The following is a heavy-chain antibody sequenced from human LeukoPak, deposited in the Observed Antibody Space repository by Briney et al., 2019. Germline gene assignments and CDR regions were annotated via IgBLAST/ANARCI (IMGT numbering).Heavy chain of an antibody. CDR2: VSGSGVNT. CDR1: GFTFRTYA. J-gene: IGHJ4*02. CDR3: AKEVTSFGYRGVDF. Sequence: PGGSLRLSCAASGFTFRTYAMNWVRQAPGKGLEWVSSVSGSGVNTYYADSVRGRFTVSRDNSRNTVYLQVNNLRAEDTAIFYCAKEVTSFGYRGVDFWGQGTLVTVSS. V-gene: IGHV3-23*01. D-gene: IGHD5-18*01.